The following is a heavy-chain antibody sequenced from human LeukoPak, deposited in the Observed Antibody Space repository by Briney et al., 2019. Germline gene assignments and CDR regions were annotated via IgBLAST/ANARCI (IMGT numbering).Heavy chain of an antibody. J-gene: IGHJ3*02. V-gene: IGHV3-73*01. CDR3: ARRNIAVTGTFDAFAI. D-gene: IGHD6-19*01. CDR2: IRSKVNSYGT. Sequence: GGSLRLSCAASGFTFSGSAMHWGRQASGKGLEWVGRIRSKVNSYGTAYGASVKGRFIISRDDSKSKAYLQMNSLKTEDTAVYYCARRNIAVTGTFDAFAIWGQGTMVPVSS. CDR1: GFTFSGSA.